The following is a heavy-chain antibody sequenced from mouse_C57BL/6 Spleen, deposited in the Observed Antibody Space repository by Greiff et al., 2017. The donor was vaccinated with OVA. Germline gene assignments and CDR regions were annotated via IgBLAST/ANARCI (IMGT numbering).Heavy chain of an antibody. Sequence: VQLQQSGAELARPGASVKLSCKASGYTFTSYGISWVKQRTGQGLEWIGEIYPRSGNTYYNEKFKGKATLTADKSSSTAYMELRSLTSEDSAVYFCARKGAIPGRYFDVWGTGTTVTVSS. CDR2: IYPRSGNT. CDR3: ARKGAIPGRYFDV. CDR1: GYTFTSYG. J-gene: IGHJ1*03. V-gene: IGHV1-81*01.